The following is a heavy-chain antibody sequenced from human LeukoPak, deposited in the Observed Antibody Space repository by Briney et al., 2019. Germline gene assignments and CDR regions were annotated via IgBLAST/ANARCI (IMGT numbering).Heavy chain of an antibody. D-gene: IGHD2-8*01. CDR1: GFTFSSYS. J-gene: IGHJ3*02. CDR2: ISSSSSYI. CDR3: ARMDPIVLMVYANDAFDI. Sequence: PGGSLRLSCAASGFTFSSYSMNWVRQAPGKGLEWVSSISSSSSYIYYADSVKGRFTISRDNAKNSLYLQMNSLRAEDTAVYYCARMDPIVLMVYANDAFDIWGQGTMVTVSS. V-gene: IGHV3-21*01.